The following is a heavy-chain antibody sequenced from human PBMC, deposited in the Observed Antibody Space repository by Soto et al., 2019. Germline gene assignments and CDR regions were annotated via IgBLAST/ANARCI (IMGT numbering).Heavy chain of an antibody. J-gene: IGHJ4*02. CDR2: ISGSGGST. CDR1: GFTFSSYA. D-gene: IGHD6-19*01. Sequence: EVQLLESGGGLVQPGGSLRLSCAASGFTFSSYAMSWVRQAPGKGLEWVSAISGSGGSTYYADSVKGRFTISRDNSKNTLYLQMNSLRAEDTAVYYCATLFPYSSGWYAGGNYFDYWGQGTLVTVSS. CDR3: ATLFPYSSGWYAGGNYFDY. V-gene: IGHV3-23*01.